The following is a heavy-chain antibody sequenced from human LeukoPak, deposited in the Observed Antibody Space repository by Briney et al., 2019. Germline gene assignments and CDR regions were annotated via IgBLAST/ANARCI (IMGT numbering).Heavy chain of an antibody. D-gene: IGHD1-1*01. CDR1: GFTFSSYG. CDR3: ARTSPGTYHFDY. CDR2: ISGSGGST. J-gene: IGHJ4*02. Sequence: GGSLRLSCAASGFTFSSYGMSWVRQAPGKGLEWVSAISGSGGSTYYADSVKGRFTISRDNSKNTLYLQMNSLRAEDTAVYYCARTSPGTYHFDYWGQGTLVTVSS. V-gene: IGHV3-23*01.